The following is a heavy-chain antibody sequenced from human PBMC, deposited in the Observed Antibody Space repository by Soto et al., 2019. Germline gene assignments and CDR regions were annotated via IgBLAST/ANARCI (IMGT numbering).Heavy chain of an antibody. Sequence: GESLKISCQGSGYSFTSYWIGWVRQMPGKGLEWMGIIYPGDSDTRYSPSFQGQVTISADKSISTAYLQWSSLKASDTAMYYCAKDLHYYGSGSYYGYWGQGTLVTVSS. J-gene: IGHJ4*02. V-gene: IGHV5-51*01. D-gene: IGHD3-10*01. CDR1: GYSFTSYW. CDR3: AKDLHYYGSGSYYGY. CDR2: IYPGDSDT.